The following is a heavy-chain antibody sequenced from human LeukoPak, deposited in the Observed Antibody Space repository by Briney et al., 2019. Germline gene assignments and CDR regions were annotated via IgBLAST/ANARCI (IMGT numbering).Heavy chain of an antibody. CDR3: ARGDAMVRGITNY. CDR2: MNPNSGNT. J-gene: IGHJ4*02. Sequence: ASVKVSCKASGYTFTSYDINWVRQATGQGLEWMGWMNPNSGNTGYAQKFQGRVTMTMNTSISTAYMKLSSLRSEDKAVYYCARGDAMVRGITNYWGQGTLGTVSS. CDR1: GYTFTSYD. V-gene: IGHV1-8*01. D-gene: IGHD3-10*01.